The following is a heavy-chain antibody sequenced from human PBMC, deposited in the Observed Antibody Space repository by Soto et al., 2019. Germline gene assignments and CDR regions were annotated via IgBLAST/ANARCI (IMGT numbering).Heavy chain of an antibody. CDR3: AKDSETDSSGWLKRIGYYYYGMDV. Sequence: GGSLRLSCAASGFTFSSYGMHWVRQAPGKGLEWVAVISYDGSNKYYADSVKGRFTISRDNSKNTLYLQMNSLRAEDTAVYYCAKDSETDSSGWLKRIGYYYYGMDVWGQGTTVTVSS. CDR1: GFTFSSYG. V-gene: IGHV3-30*18. J-gene: IGHJ6*02. CDR2: ISYDGSNK. D-gene: IGHD6-19*01.